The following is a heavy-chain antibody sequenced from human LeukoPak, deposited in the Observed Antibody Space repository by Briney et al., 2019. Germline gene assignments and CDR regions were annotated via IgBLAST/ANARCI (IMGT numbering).Heavy chain of an antibody. V-gene: IGHV1-2*02. CDR1: GYTFTGYC. Sequence: ASAKVSCKTSGYTFTGYCIHWVRQAPGQGLEWMGWIDPNTGDTNSAQRFQGRVTLTRDTSVSTAYMEVSRLRSDDTAVYWCARVVGQGTAMPSRDYFDYWGQGTLVTVSS. J-gene: IGHJ4*02. CDR2: IDPNTGDT. CDR3: ARVVGQGTAMPSRDYFDY. D-gene: IGHD5-18*01.